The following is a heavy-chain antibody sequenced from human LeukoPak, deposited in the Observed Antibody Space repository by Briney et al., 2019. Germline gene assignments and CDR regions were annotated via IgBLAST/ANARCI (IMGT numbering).Heavy chain of an antibody. J-gene: IGHJ5*02. CDR1: GGSISSGGYY. V-gene: IGHV4-30-2*01. D-gene: IGHD2-15*01. CDR3: ACGSRYCSGGSCENWFDP. CDR2: IYDSGST. Sequence: SETLSLTCTVSGGSISSGGYYWSWIRQHPGKGLEWIGYIYDSGSTYYSPSLKSRVTISVDRSKNHFSLKLSSVTAADTAVYYCACGSRYCSGGSCENWFDPWGQGTLVTVSS.